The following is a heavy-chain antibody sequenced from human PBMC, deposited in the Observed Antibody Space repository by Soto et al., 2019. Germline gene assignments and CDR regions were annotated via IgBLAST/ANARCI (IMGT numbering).Heavy chain of an antibody. Sequence: QVPLVESGGGAVQPGESLNLACVASGFTVGTTGMHWVRQAPGKGLEWVAMISHSGTSKHYGDSVQGRFIVSRDDAKNTRYLQMSSLRPEDTGTYHCAKDWGSGDWYKWFHPWGQGVQVTVSS. D-gene: IGHD6-19*01. J-gene: IGHJ5*02. CDR2: ISHSGTSK. V-gene: IGHV3-30*18. CDR3: AKDWGSGDWYKWFHP. CDR1: GFTVGTTG.